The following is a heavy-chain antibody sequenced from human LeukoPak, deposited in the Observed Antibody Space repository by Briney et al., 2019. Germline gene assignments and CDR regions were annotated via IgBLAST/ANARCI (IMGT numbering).Heavy chain of an antibody. Sequence: GGSLRLSCATSGFTFSTYWMSWVRQAPGKGLEWVANIKQDGSETYYADSVKGRFTIFRDNAKNSLYLQMNSLRAEDTAVYHCAKDGETGDLDYWGQGTLVTVSS. CDR2: IKQDGSET. V-gene: IGHV3-7*01. J-gene: IGHJ4*02. CDR1: GFTFSTYW. D-gene: IGHD7-27*01. CDR3: AKDGETGDLDY.